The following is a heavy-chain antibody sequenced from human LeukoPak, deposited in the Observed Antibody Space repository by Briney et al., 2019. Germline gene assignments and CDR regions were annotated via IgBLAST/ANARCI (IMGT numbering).Heavy chain of an antibody. D-gene: IGHD4-17*01. Sequence: EASVKVSCKASGYIFTSYGISWVRQAPGQGLEWMGWISAYNGNTNYAQKLQGRVTMTTDTSTSTAYMELRSLRSDDTAVYYCARGLYDYELYYYMDVWGKGTTVTVSS. V-gene: IGHV1-18*01. CDR1: GYIFTSYG. CDR3: ARGLYDYELYYYMDV. J-gene: IGHJ6*03. CDR2: ISAYNGNT.